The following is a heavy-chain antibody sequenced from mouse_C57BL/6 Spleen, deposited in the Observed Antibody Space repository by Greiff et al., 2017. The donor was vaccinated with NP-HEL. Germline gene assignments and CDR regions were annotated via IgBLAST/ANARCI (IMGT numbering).Heavy chain of an antibody. V-gene: IGHV1-26*01. CDR2: INPNNGGT. Sequence: VQLQQSGPELVKPGASVKISCKASGYTFTDYYMNWVKQSHGKSLEWIGDINPNNGGTSYNQKFKGKATLTVDKSSSTAYMELRSLTSEDSAVYYCASGGGYWGYAMDYWGQGTSVTVSS. J-gene: IGHJ4*01. CDR3: ASGGGYWGYAMDY. D-gene: IGHD2-3*01. CDR1: GYTFTDYY.